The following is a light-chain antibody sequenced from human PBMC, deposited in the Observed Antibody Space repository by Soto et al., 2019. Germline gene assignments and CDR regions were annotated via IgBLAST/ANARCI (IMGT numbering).Light chain of an antibody. CDR2: EVS. CDR3: SSYTSSSTPV. Sequence: QPVLTQPASVSGSPGQSITISCTGTSSDVGDYNYVSWYQQHPGQAPKLMIYEVSNRPSGVSNRFSGSKSGNTASLTISGLQAEDEADYYCSSYTSSSTPVFGGGTKLTVL. J-gene: IGLJ2*01. CDR1: SSDVGDYNY. V-gene: IGLV2-14*01.